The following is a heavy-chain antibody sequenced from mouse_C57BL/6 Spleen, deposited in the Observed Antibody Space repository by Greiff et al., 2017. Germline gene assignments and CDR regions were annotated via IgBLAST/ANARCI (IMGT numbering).Heavy chain of an antibody. D-gene: IGHD1-1*01. Sequence: QVTLKESGPGILQSSQTLSLTCSFSGFSLSTSGMGVSWLRQPSGKGLEWLAHTYWDDDKCYNPSLKSRLTISKDTSRNQVFLKITSVDTADTATNYCARGYYGPYYFDYWGQGTTLTVSS. CDR2: TYWDDDK. CDR1: GFSLSTSGMG. V-gene: IGHV8-12*01. J-gene: IGHJ2*01. CDR3: ARGYYGPYYFDY.